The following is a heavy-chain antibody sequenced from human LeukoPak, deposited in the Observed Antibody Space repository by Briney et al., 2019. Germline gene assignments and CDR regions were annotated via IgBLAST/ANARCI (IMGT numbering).Heavy chain of an antibody. Sequence: GGSLRLSCAASGFTFSSYWMNRARQAPGKGLEWVASINHNGNVNYYVDSVKGRFTISRDNAKNSLYLQMSNLRAEDTAVYFCARGGGLDVWGQGATVTVSS. J-gene: IGHJ6*02. V-gene: IGHV3-7*03. D-gene: IGHD3-16*01. CDR2: INHNGNVN. CDR3: ARGGGLDV. CDR1: GFTFSSYW.